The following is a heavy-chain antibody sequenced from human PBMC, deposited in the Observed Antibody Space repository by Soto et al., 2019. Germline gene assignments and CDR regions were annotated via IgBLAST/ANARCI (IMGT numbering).Heavy chain of an antibody. V-gene: IGHV4-59*01. CDR3: ASPGASGWYFDL. CDR2: IYYSGST. Sequence: QVQLQESGPGLVKPSETLSLTCTVSGGSISSYYWSWIRQPPGKGLEWIGYIYYSGSTNYNPSLKSRVTISVDTSKNQFSLKLSSVTAADTAVYYCASPGASGWYFDLWGRGTLVTVSS. D-gene: IGHD3-10*01. J-gene: IGHJ2*01. CDR1: GGSISSYY.